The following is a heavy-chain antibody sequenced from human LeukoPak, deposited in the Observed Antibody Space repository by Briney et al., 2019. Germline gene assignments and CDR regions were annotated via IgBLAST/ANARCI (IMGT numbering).Heavy chain of an antibody. CDR3: ARESLTWLQSRTSWFDP. CDR2: IYYSGST. J-gene: IGHJ5*02. Sequence: KPGGSLRLSCAASGFTFSSYAMSWVRQAPGKGLEWIGTIYYSGSTYYNPSLKSRVTISVDSSKNQFSLRLSSVTAADTAVYYCARESLTWLQSRTSWFDPWGQGTLVTVSS. V-gene: IGHV4-39*07. D-gene: IGHD5-24*01. CDR1: GFTFSSYA.